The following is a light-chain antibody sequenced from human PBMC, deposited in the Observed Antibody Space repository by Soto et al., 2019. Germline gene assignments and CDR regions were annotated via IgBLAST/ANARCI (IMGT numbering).Light chain of an antibody. CDR1: SGHSSYA. Sequence: QLVLTQSPSASASLGASVKLTCTLSSGHSSYAIAWHQQQPEKGPRYLMKLNSDGSHSKGDGIPDRFSGSSSGTERYLTISSLQSEDEADYYCQTWVTGACVVFGGGTKLTVL. CDR3: QTWVTGACVV. J-gene: IGLJ2*01. V-gene: IGLV4-69*01. CDR2: LNSDGSH.